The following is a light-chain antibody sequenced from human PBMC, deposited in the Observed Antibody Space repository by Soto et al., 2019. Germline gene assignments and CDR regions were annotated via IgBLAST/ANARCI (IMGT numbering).Light chain of an antibody. CDR1: QSVSSS. J-gene: IGKJ1*01. CDR3: QQYVHWPPGA. Sequence: EIVVTQSPATLSVSPGERGTLSCRASQSVSSSLAWYQQRPGQAPRLLIYDTSTRAAGIAARFSGSGSGTEFTLTISSLQYEDSAVYYCQQYVHWPPGAFGQGTTVEIK. V-gene: IGKV3-15*01. CDR2: DTS.